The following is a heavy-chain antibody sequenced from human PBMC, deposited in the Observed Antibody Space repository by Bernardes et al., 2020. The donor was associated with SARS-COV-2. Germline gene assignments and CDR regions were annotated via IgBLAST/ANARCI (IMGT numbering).Heavy chain of an antibody. CDR3: ARGSADTPEVVDY. V-gene: IGHV3-53*01. J-gene: IGHJ4*02. Sequence: SLRLSCEVSGFTISSKYMSWVRQGPGKGLEWVSVIFKGGRTYHADSVKGRATISRDISKNTLYLQLNSLRVEDTAVYYCARGSADTPEVVDYWGQGSLVTVSS. CDR1: GFTISSKY. CDR2: IFKGGRT. D-gene: IGHD6-25*01.